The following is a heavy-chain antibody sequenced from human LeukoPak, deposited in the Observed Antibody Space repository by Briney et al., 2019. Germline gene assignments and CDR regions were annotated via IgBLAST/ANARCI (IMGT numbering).Heavy chain of an antibody. V-gene: IGHV3-20*04. CDR3: AKDSGSYYGDAFDI. D-gene: IGHD1-26*01. Sequence: PGGSLRLSCAASGFTFDDYGMSWVRQAPGKGLEWVSGINWNGGSTGYADSVKGRFTISRDNAKNSLYLQMNSLRAEDTAVYYCAKDSGSYYGDAFDIWGQGTMVTVSS. CDR2: INWNGGST. CDR1: GFTFDDYG. J-gene: IGHJ3*02.